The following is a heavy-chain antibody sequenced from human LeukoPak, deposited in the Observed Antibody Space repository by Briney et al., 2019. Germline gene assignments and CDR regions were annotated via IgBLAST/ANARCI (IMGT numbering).Heavy chain of an antibody. V-gene: IGHV1-69*06. CDR3: ARGNGYCSDGSCYPAKYYYYYYGMDV. CDR2: IIPIFGTA. CDR1: GGTFSSYA. Sequence: SVKVSCKASGGTFSSYAISWVRQAPGQGLEWMGGIIPIFGTANYAQKFQGRVTITADNSTSTAYMELSSLRSEDTAVYYCARGNGYCSDGSCYPAKYYYYYYGMDVWGKGTTVTVSS. J-gene: IGHJ6*04. D-gene: IGHD2-15*01.